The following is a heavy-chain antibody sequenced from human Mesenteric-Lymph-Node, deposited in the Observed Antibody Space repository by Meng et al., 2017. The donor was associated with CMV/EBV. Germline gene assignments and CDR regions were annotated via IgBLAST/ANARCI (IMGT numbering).Heavy chain of an antibody. Sequence: GGSLRLSCVASGFTFSSYEFNWVRQAPGKGLEWLSHINPGGTTIYYADSVKGRFTISRDDAKSSLYLQMSSLRADDTAVYYCARKGPYGMDVWGQGTTVTVSS. CDR2: INPGGTTI. CDR3: ARKGPYGMDV. CDR1: GFTFSSYE. J-gene: IGHJ6*02. V-gene: IGHV3-48*03.